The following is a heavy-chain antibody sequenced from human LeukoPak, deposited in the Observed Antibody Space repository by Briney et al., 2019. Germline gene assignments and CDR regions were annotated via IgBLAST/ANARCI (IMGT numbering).Heavy chain of an antibody. Sequence: SETLSLTCTVSGGSISSYYWSWIRQPPGKGLEWIGYIYYSGSTNYNPSLKSRVTISVDASKNQFSLKLSSVTAADTAVYYCARSGGLVVNSFDPWGQGTLATVSS. CDR3: ARSGGLVVNSFDP. D-gene: IGHD3/OR15-3a*01. V-gene: IGHV4-59*01. CDR1: GGSISSYY. CDR2: IYYSGST. J-gene: IGHJ5*02.